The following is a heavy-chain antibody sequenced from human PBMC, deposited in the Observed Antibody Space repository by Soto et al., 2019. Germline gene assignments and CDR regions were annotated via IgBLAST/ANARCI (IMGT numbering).Heavy chain of an antibody. D-gene: IGHD6-13*01. Sequence: SETLSLTCAVSGGSISSSNWWSWVRQPPGKGLEWIGEIYHSGSTNYNPSLKSRVTISVDKSKNQFSLKLSSVTAADTAVYYCARVSRSSWYRDWFEPWGQGTLVTVSS. CDR2: IYHSGST. CDR3: ARVSRSSWYRDWFEP. J-gene: IGHJ5*02. CDR1: GGSISSSNW. V-gene: IGHV4-4*02.